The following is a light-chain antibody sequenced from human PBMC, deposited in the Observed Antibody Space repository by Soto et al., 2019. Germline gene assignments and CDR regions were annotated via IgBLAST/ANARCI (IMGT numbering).Light chain of an antibody. CDR1: QSISSY. Sequence: DIQMTQSPSSLSASVGDRVTITCRASQSISSYLNWYQQKPGKAPKLLIYAASSLQSGVPSRFSGSGSGTDFTLTISSLQPEDFATYYCQQSYCTPPYTFGQGTKVDIK. J-gene: IGKJ2*01. CDR3: QQSYCTPPYT. CDR2: AAS. V-gene: IGKV1-39*01.